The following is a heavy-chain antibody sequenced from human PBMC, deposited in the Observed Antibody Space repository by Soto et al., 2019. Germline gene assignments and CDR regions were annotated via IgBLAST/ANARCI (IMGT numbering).Heavy chain of an antibody. CDR1: GGSIISYY. CDR2: IYYSGGT. V-gene: IGHV4-59*01. CDR3: ARESPGAGHFDY. J-gene: IGHJ4*02. Sequence: PSETLSLTCTVSGGSIISYYWSWIRQPPGKGLEWIGYIYYSGGTNYNPSLQSRVTMSVDTPKNQFSLKLTSVTAADTAVYYCARESPGAGHFDYWGQGTLVTVSS. D-gene: IGHD6-13*01.